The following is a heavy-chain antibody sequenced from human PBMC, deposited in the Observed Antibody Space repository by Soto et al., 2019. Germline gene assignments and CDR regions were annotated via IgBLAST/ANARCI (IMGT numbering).Heavy chain of an antibody. CDR3: AKDPGPVAGEYFQH. V-gene: IGHV3-30*18. J-gene: IGHJ1*01. Sequence: QVQLVESGGGVVQPGRSLRLSCAASGFTFSSYGMHWVRQAPGKGLEWVAVISYDGSNKYYADSVKGRFTISRDNSKNTLYLQMNSLRAEDTAVYHCAKDPGPVAGEYFQHWGQGTLVTVSS. D-gene: IGHD6-19*01. CDR2: ISYDGSNK. CDR1: GFTFSSYG.